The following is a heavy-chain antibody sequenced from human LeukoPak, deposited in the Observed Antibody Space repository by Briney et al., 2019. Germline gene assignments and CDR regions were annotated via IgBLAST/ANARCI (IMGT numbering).Heavy chain of an antibody. V-gene: IGHV4-39*01. J-gene: IGHJ4*02. CDR1: GGSTSSSSYY. CDR2: IYYSGST. CDR3: ARHDDIAGYFDY. Sequence: SETLSLTCTVSGGSTSSSSYYWGWIRQPPGKGLEWIGSIYYSGSTYYNPSLKSRVTISVDTSKNQFSLKLSSVTAADTAVYYCARHDDIAGYFDYWGQGTLVTVSS. D-gene: IGHD3-9*01.